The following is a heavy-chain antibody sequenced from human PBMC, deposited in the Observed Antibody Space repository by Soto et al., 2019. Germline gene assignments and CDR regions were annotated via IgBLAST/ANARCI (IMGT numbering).Heavy chain of an antibody. V-gene: IGHV4-59*08. Sequence: SETLSLTCTVSGGSISSYYWSWIRQPPGKGLEWIGHFYYSGNINYNPSLKSRVTISVDTSKNQFSLKLSSVTAADTAVYYCACIFSGGYGYGFYYYGMDVWGQGTTVTVSS. J-gene: IGHJ6*02. D-gene: IGHD5-18*01. CDR3: ACIFSGGYGYGFYYYGMDV. CDR2: FYYSGNI. CDR1: GGSISSYY.